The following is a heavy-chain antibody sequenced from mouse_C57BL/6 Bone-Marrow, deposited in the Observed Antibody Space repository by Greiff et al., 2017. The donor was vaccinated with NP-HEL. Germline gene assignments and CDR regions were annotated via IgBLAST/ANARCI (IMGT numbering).Heavy chain of an antibody. CDR3: ARWAYGSSYWYFDV. CDR1: GYTFTSYW. V-gene: IGHV1-61*01. J-gene: IGHJ1*03. Sequence: QVQLQQPGAELVRPGSSVKLSCKASGYTFTSYWMDWVKQRPGQGLEWIGNIYPSDSETHYNQKFKDKATLPVDKSSSKAYMQLSSLTSEDSAVYYCARWAYGSSYWYFDVWGTGTTVTVSS. CDR2: IYPSDSET. D-gene: IGHD1-1*01.